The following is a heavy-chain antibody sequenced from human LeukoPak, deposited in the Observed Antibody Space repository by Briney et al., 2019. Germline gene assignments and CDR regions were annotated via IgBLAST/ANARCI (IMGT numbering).Heavy chain of an antibody. CDR2: IYYSGST. CDR3: ARGVAAAGRPYFDY. CDR1: GGSISSYY. Sequence: SETLPLTCTVSGGSISSYYWSWIRQPPGKGLEWIGYIYYSGSTNYNPSLKSRVTISVDTSKNQFSLKLSSVTAADTAVYYCARGVAAAGRPYFDYWGQGTLVTVSS. V-gene: IGHV4-59*12. J-gene: IGHJ4*02. D-gene: IGHD6-13*01.